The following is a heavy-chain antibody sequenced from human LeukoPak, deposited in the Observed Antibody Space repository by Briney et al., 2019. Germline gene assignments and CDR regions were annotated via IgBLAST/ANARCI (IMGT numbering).Heavy chain of an antibody. V-gene: IGHV3-7*01. CDR2: IKQDGSEK. CDR3: ARIGPIAAAGTSWYFDL. J-gene: IGHJ2*01. Sequence: PGGSLRLSCAASGFTFSNYWMSWVRQAPGKGLEWVANIKQDGSEKYYVDSVKGRFTISRDNAKNSLYLQMNSLRAEDTTVYYCARIGPIAAAGTSWYFDLWGRGTLVTVSS. CDR1: GFTFSNYW. D-gene: IGHD6-13*01.